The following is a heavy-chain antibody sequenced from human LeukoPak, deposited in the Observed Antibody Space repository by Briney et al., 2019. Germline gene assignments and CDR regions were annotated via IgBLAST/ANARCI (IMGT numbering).Heavy chain of an antibody. J-gene: IGHJ4*02. D-gene: IGHD2/OR15-2a*01. V-gene: IGHV1-2*02. CDR2: INPNSGGT. CDR3: ASSTWFEY. CDR1: GYTFSSYA. Sequence: GASVKVSCKASGYTFSSYAMNWVRQAPGQGLEWMGWINPNSGGTNYAQKFQGRVTMTRDTSISTAYMELSRLRSDDTAVYYCASSTWFEYWGQGTLVTVSS.